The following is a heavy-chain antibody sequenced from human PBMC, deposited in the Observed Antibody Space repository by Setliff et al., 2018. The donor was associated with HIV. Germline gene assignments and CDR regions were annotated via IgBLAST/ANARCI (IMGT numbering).Heavy chain of an antibody. Sequence: NPSETLSLTCSVSGVSIATDGYYWSWIRHYPGKGLEWIGYMYHSGSTYYNASLASRLIMSLDPSKNQFSLKLNSMTAADTAMYYCAGGRYFRDIRDSRFDFWGQGMLVTAPQ. J-gene: IGHJ4*02. CDR1: GVSIATDGYY. V-gene: IGHV4-31*03. CDR2: MYHSGST. CDR3: AGGRYFRDIRDSRFDF. D-gene: IGHD3-9*01.